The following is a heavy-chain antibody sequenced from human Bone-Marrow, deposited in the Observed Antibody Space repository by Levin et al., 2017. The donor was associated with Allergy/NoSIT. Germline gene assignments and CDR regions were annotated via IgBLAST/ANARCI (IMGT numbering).Heavy chain of an antibody. J-gene: IGHJ4*02. CDR2: ISIYSGDT. V-gene: IGHV1-18*01. Sequence: ASVKVSCEASGYTFSSYRIAWVRQAPGQWLEWMGWISIYSGDTNYARKLQGRVTMTRERSASTAHMELRNLTSDDTAMYYCAREAGSGEYFDYWGQGTPVTVVS. CDR3: AREAGSGEYFDY. CDR1: GYTFSSYR. D-gene: IGHD3-10*01.